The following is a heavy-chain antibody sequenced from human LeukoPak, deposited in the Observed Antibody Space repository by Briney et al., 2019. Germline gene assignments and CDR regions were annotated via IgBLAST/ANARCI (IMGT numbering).Heavy chain of an antibody. CDR3: AREVVVISPYYFDY. CDR1: GGSISSSSYY. V-gene: IGHV4-39*07. J-gene: IGHJ4*02. D-gene: IGHD3-22*01. Sequence: SETLSLTCTVSGGSISSSSYYWGWIRQPPGKGLEWIGSIYYSGSTYYNPSLKSRATISVDTSKNQFSLKLSSVTAADTAVYYCAREVVVISPYYFDYWGQGTLVTVSS. CDR2: IYYSGST.